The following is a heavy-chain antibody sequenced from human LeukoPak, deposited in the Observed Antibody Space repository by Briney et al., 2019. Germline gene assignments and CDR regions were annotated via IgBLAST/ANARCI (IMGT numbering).Heavy chain of an antibody. CDR1: GYTFTGYY. J-gene: IGHJ5*02. D-gene: IGHD6-13*01. Sequence: ASVKVSCKASGYTFTGYYMHWVRQAPGQGLEWMGWINPNGGGTNYAQKFQGRVTMTRDTSISTAHMELSRLRSDDTAVYYCARDRAAAAGKEILYNWFDPWGQGTLVTVSS. V-gene: IGHV1-2*02. CDR3: ARDRAAAAGKEILYNWFDP. CDR2: INPNGGGT.